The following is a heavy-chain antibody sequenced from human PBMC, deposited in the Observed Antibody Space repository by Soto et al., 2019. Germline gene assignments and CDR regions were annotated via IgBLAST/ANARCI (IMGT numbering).Heavy chain of an antibody. V-gene: IGHV1-2*02. CDR2: INPKSGDT. J-gene: IGHJ4*02. CDR3: ARVPGHKNSRGDF. CDR1: GYTFTHYF. D-gene: IGHD3-10*01. Sequence: QVRLVQSGPEVRRPGASVTVSCKASGYTFTHYFIHWVRRAPGQGLEWMGYINPKSGDTHYSQTIRGRVPMTVDTSTDTASVGLSSLKSDDTAVYFCARVPGHKNSRGDFWGQGTPITVSS.